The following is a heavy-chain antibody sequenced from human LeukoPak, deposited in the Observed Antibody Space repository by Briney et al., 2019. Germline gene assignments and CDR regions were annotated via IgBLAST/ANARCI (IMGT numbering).Heavy chain of an antibody. D-gene: IGHD4-11*01. V-gene: IGHV4-34*01. CDR2: INHSGST. CDR3: ARLTEARLDAFDI. Sequence: SETLSLTCAVYGGSFSGYYWSWIRQPPGKGLEWIGEINHSGSTNYNPSLKSRVTISVDTSKNQFSPKLSSVTAADTAVYYCARLTEARLDAFDIWGQGTMVTVSS. J-gene: IGHJ3*02. CDR1: GGSFSGYY.